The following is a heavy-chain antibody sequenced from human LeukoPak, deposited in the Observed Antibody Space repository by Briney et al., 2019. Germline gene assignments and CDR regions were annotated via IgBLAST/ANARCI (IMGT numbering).Heavy chain of an antibody. Sequence: PSETLSLTCTVSGYSISSGYYWGWIRQPPGKGLEWIGSIYHSGSTYYNPSLKSRVTISVDTSKNQFSLKLSSVTAADTAVYYCVRITMIVAVIPYWGQGTLVTVSS. CDR1: GYSISSGYY. CDR3: VRITMIVAVIPY. CDR2: IYHSGST. D-gene: IGHD3-22*01. J-gene: IGHJ4*02. V-gene: IGHV4-38-2*02.